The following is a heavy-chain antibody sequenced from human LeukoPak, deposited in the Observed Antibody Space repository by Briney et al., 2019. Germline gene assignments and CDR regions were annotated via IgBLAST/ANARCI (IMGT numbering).Heavy chain of an antibody. Sequence: PGGSLRLSCAASGFTFSSYGMHWVRQAPGKGLEWVAVIWYDGSNKYYADSVKGRFTISRDNSKNTLYLQMNSLRAEDTAVYYCARGTYDFWSGVDYWGQGTLVTVSS. CDR1: GFTFSSYG. D-gene: IGHD3-3*01. J-gene: IGHJ4*02. CDR2: IWYDGSNK. V-gene: IGHV3-33*08. CDR3: ARGTYDFWSGVDY.